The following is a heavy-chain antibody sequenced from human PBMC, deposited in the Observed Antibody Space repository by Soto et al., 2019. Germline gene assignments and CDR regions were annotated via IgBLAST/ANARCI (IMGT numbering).Heavy chain of an antibody. D-gene: IGHD3-3*01. J-gene: IGHJ6*03. CDR3: TTITIFGVRYYYYMDV. Sequence: GGSLRLSCAASGFTFSNAWMSWVRQAPGKGLEWVGRIKSKTDGGTTDYAAPVKGRFTISRDDSKNTLYLQMNSLKTEDTAVYYCTTITIFGVRYYYYMDVWGKGTTVTVSS. V-gene: IGHV3-15*01. CDR1: GFTFSNAW. CDR2: IKSKTDGGTT.